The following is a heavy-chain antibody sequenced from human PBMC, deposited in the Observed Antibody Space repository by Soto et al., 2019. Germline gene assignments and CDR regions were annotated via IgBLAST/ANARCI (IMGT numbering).Heavy chain of an antibody. Sequence: QVQLQESGPGLVKPSETLSLTCIVSGGSISGSYWSWIRQPPGKGLEWIGYVHYSGSTNYNPSLKSRVTVSVDTSKNQFSLRLSSVTAADRAVYYCARGGWTNDYWGQGTMVTVSS. D-gene: IGHD6-19*01. V-gene: IGHV4-59*01. J-gene: IGHJ4*02. CDR2: VHYSGST. CDR1: GGSISGSY. CDR3: ARGGWTNDY.